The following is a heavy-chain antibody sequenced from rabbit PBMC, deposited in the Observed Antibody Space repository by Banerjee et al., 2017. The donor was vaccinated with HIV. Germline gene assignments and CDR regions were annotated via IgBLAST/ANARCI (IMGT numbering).Heavy chain of an antibody. CDR1: GFDFSSYG. V-gene: IGHV1S47*01. CDR2: IDTADGNI. J-gene: IGHJ4*01. CDR3: VREYVRKSGDYYHFKL. Sequence: QEQLVESGGGLVQPGGSLKLSCVASGFDFSSYGVGWVRQAPGKGLEWIGYIDTADGNIYYASWVNGRFTISSHNAQNTLYLQLNSLTAADTATYFCVREYVRKSGDYYHFKLWGQGTLVTVS. D-gene: IGHD1-1*01.